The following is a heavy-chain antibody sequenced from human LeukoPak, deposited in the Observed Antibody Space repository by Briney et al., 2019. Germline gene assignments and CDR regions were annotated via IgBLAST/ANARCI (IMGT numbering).Heavy chain of an antibody. J-gene: IGHJ4*02. D-gene: IGHD5-12*01. CDR3: ARDNPPNSGYEEYFDY. CDR2: IRSKAYGGTT. V-gene: IGHV3-49*03. Sequence: GGSLRLSCTASGFTFGDYAMGWFRQAPGKGLEWVGFIRSKAYGGTTEYAASVKGRFTISRDNAKNSLYLQMNSLRAEDTAVYYCARDNPPNSGYEEYFDYWGQGTLVTVSS. CDR1: GFTFGDYA.